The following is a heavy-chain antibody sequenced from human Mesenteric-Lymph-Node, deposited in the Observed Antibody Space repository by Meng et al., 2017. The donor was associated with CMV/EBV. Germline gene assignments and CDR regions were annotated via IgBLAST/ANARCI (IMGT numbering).Heavy chain of an antibody. CDR2: INHSGST. Sequence: SETLSLTCSVYGGSFSGYYWSWIRQPPGKGLEWIGEINHSGSTNYNPSLKSRVTISVDTSKNQFSLKLSSVTAADTAVYYCAREPDPGIAAAGTSYYGMDFWGQGTTVTVSS. V-gene: IGHV4-34*01. CDR1: GGSFSGYY. J-gene: IGHJ6*02. D-gene: IGHD6-13*01. CDR3: AREPDPGIAAAGTSYYGMDF.